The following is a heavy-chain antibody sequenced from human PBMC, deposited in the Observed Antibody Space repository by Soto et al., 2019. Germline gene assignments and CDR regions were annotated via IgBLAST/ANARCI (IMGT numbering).Heavy chain of an antibody. D-gene: IGHD1-26*01. Sequence: QVQLQESGPGLVKPSQTLSLTCTVSGGSISSGGYYWSWIRQHPGKGLEWIGYIYYSGSTYYNPSVNSRVTISVDTSKNQFSLKLSSVTAADTAVYYCARDLGARPGVSVRYFDLWGRGTLVTVSS. CDR2: IYYSGST. J-gene: IGHJ2*01. CDR3: ARDLGARPGVSVRYFDL. CDR1: GGSISSGGYY. V-gene: IGHV4-31*03.